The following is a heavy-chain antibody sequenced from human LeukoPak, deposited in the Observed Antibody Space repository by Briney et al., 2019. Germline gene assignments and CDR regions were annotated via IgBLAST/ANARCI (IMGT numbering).Heavy chain of an antibody. CDR2: IKSKSDGGTI. Sequence: GGSLRLSCVGSGFTFSDAWMSWVRQAPGKGLEWVGRIKSKSDGGTIDYAAPVKGRFTISRDDSRNTLYLQMNSLKTEDTAVYYCATRRQDGWWGQGTLVTVS. V-gene: IGHV3-15*01. J-gene: IGHJ4*02. CDR1: GFTFSDAW. CDR3: ATRRQDGW. D-gene: IGHD2-15*01.